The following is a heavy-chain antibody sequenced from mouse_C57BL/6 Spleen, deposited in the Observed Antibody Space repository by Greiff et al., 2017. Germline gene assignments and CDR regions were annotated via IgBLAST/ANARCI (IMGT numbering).Heavy chain of an antibody. CDR3: TRGTDYAMDY. CDR1: GYTFTDYE. CDR2: IDPETGGP. Sequence: QVQLQQSGAELVRPGASVTLSCKASGYTFTDYEMHWVKQTPVHGLEWIGAIDPETGGPAYNQKFKGKAILTADESSSTAYMELRSLTSEDSAVYYCTRGTDYAMDYWGQGTSVTVSS. D-gene: IGHD3-3*01. V-gene: IGHV1-15*01. J-gene: IGHJ4*01.